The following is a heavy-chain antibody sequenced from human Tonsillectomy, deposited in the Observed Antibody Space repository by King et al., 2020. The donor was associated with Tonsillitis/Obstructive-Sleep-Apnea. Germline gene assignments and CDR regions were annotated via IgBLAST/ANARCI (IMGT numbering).Heavy chain of an antibody. CDR2: IDPSDSYC. J-gene: IGHJ3*02. Sequence: ERQLVQSGAEVKEPGESLMISCKGSGYSFTSYCINWVRQMPGKGLDWRGRIDPSDSYCNYSPSFKGHVTFSVDKSISTAHLQWSSLRASDNAMYYCARGGIGYDFAFDIWGQGTMVTISS. V-gene: IGHV5-10-1*01. CDR1: GYSFTSYC. CDR3: ARGGIGYDFAFDI. D-gene: IGHD5-12*01.